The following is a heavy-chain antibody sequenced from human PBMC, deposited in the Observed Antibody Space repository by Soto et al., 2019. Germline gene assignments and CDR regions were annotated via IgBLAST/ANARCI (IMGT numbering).Heavy chain of an antibody. CDR2: ISGSGGST. CDR3: AKGRRMIVVPRPDY. J-gene: IGHJ4*02. D-gene: IGHD3-22*01. V-gene: IGHV3-23*01. Sequence: EVQLLESGGGLVQPGGSLRLSCAASGFTFSSYAMSWVREAPGKGLEWVSAISGSGGSTYYADSVKGRFTISRDNSKNTRYLEMNRLRAEDTGVYYCAKGRRMIVVPRPDYWGQGTLVTVSS. CDR1: GFTFSSYA.